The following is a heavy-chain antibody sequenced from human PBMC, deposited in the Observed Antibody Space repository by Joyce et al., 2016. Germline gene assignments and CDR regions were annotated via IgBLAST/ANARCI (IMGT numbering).Heavy chain of an antibody. Sequence: QVQLQESGPGLVKPSQTLSLTCTVSGGSSSSGGYYWSWIRRHPGKGLEWIGYINSRGSTYYNPSLKSRLIISVDTSKNQLFLKLKSVTAADTAVYYCGRLRRFCSGGSCYENWVDPWGQGTQVTVSS. V-gene: IGHV4-31*03. J-gene: IGHJ5*02. D-gene: IGHD2-15*01. CDR2: INSRGST. CDR3: GRLRRFCSGGSCYENWVDP. CDR1: GGSSSSGGYY.